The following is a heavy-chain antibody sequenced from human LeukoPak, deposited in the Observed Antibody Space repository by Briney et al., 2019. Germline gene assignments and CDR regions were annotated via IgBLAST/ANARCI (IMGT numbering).Heavy chain of an antibody. CDR3: ASSDVDIVATMSFDY. J-gene: IGHJ4*02. D-gene: IGHD5-12*01. CDR2: IKQDGSEK. V-gene: IGHV3-7*01. CDR1: GFTFSSYW. Sequence: GGSLRLSCAASGFTFSSYWMSWVRQAPGKGLEWVANIKQDGSEKYYVDSVKGRFTISRDNAKNSLYLQMNSLRAEDTAVYYCASSDVDIVATMSFDYWGQGTLVTVSS.